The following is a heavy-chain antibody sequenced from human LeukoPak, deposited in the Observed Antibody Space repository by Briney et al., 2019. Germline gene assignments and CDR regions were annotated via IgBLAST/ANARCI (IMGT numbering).Heavy chain of an antibody. D-gene: IGHD6-13*01. CDR1: GFTFSSYE. CDR3: ARWIAAAGIDY. V-gene: IGHV3-48*03. J-gene: IGHJ4*02. Sequence: PGGSLRLSCAASGFTFSSYEMNWVRQAPGKGLEWVSYISSSGSTIYYADSVKGRFTISRDNAKNSLYLQMNSLRAEDTAVYYCARWIAAAGIDYWGQGTLVTVSS. CDR2: ISSSGSTI.